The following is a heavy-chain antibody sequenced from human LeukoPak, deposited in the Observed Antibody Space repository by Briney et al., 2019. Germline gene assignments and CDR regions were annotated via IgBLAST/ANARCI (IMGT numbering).Heavy chain of an antibody. Sequence: SETLSLTCTVSGGSISSSSYYWGWIRQPPGKGLEWIGSIYYSGSTYYNPSLKSRVTISVDTSKNQFSPKLSSVTAADTSVYYCAGGGYCSSTSCYVVSSWFDPWGQGTLVTVSS. D-gene: IGHD2-2*01. CDR1: GGSISSSSYY. CDR3: AGGGYCSSTSCYVVSSWFDP. J-gene: IGHJ5*02. CDR2: IYYSGST. V-gene: IGHV4-39*01.